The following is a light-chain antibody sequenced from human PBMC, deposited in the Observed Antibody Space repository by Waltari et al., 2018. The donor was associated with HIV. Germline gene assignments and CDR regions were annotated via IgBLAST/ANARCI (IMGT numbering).Light chain of an antibody. V-gene: IGLV2-14*01. CDR3: CSYASSTTLDV. Sequence: QSALTQPASVSGSPGQSITISCTGTSSDVGGYNYVSWYQQHPGKAPKLLIYEVSNRPSWISIRFSGSKSGNTASLTISGLQAEDEADYYCCSYASSTTLDVFGGGTKLTVL. CDR2: EVS. CDR1: SSDVGGYNY. J-gene: IGLJ2*01.